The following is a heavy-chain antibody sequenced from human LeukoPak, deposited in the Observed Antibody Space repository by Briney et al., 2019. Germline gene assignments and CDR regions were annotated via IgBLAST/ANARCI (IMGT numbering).Heavy chain of an antibody. CDR1: GGSVANYY. CDR2: IYHSGST. V-gene: IGHV4-38-2*02. Sequence: PSETLSLTCSVSGGSVANYYWHWIRQPPGKGLEWIGSIYHSGSTYYNPSLKSRVTISVDTSKNQFSLKLSSVTAADTAVYYCARSPCITMIVVVNYWGQGTLVTVSS. CDR3: ARSPCITMIVVVNY. D-gene: IGHD3-22*01. J-gene: IGHJ4*02.